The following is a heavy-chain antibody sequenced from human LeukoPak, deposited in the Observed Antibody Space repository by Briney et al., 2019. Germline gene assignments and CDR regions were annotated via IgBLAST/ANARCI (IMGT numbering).Heavy chain of an antibody. J-gene: IGHJ4*02. Sequence: PGRSLRLSCAASGFTFSSYGMHWVRQAPGKGLEWGAVISYDGSNKYYADSVKGRFTISRDNSKNTLYLQMNSLRAEDTAVYYCAKPAVGAIPVYYFDYWGQGTLVTVSS. CDR3: AKPAVGAIPVYYFDY. D-gene: IGHD1-26*01. V-gene: IGHV3-30*18. CDR1: GFTFSSYG. CDR2: ISYDGSNK.